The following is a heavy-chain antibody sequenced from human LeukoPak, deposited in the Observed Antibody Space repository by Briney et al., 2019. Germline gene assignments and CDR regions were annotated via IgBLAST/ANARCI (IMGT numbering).Heavy chain of an antibody. D-gene: IGHD6-6*01. V-gene: IGHV1-46*01. J-gene: IGHJ4*02. CDR3: ARGGSSSEFDY. CDR2: INPSGGST. CDR1: GYTFSSYY. Sequence: GASVKVSCKASGYTFSSYYMHWVRQAPGQGLEWMGVINPSGGSTTYAQKFQGRVTMTRDTSTSTVYMEVSSLRSQDRAVYYCARGGSSSEFDYWGQGTLVTVPS.